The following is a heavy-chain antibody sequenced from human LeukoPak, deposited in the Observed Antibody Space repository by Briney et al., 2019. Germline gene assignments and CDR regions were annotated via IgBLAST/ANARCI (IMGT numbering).Heavy chain of an antibody. CDR2: IIPIFGTA. J-gene: IGHJ4*02. Sequence: ASVKVSCKASGGTFSSYAISWVRQAPGQGLEWMGGIIPIFGTANYAQKFQGRVTITADESTSIAYMELSSLRSEDTAVYYCASHYYGSGSYDYWGQGTLVTVSS. CDR1: GGTFSSYA. V-gene: IGHV1-69*13. D-gene: IGHD3-10*01. CDR3: ASHYYGSGSYDY.